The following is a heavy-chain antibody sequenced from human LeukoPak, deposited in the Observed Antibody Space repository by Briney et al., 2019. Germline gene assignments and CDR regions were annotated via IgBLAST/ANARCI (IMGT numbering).Heavy chain of an antibody. CDR1: GGSISSSSYY. Sequence: SETLSLTCTVSGGSISSSSYYWGWIRQSPGKGLEWIGSIYYSGSTYYNPSLKSRVTISVDTSKNQFSLKLSSVTAADTAVYYCARLVGAPPSYYYVWTSGAKGPRSPSP. CDR2: IYYSGST. V-gene: IGHV4-39*01. J-gene: IGHJ6*02. CDR3: ARLVGAPPSYYYVWTS. D-gene: IGHD1-26*01.